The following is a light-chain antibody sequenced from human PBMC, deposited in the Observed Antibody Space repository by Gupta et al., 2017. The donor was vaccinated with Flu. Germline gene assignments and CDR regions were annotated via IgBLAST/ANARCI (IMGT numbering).Light chain of an antibody. J-gene: IGLJ3*02. CDR3: STWDDALNGPV. CDR2: YDD. Sequence: YGQFAGKAPRLLIFYDDLLPSGVSDRFSGSKSGTSASLAIRGLQSEDEADYYCSTWDDALNGPVFGGGTKLTVL. V-gene: IGLV1-36*01.